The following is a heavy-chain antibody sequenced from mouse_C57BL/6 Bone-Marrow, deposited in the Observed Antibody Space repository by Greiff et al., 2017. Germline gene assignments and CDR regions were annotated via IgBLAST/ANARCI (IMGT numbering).Heavy chain of an antibody. Sequence: QVQLQQPGAELVRPGTSVKLSCKASGYTFTSYWMHWVKQRPGQGLEWIGVIDPSDSYTNYNQKFKGKATLTVDTSSSTAYMQLSSLTSEDSAVYYCERYGSSPYYYAMDYWGQGTSVTVSS. D-gene: IGHD1-1*01. CDR1: GYTFTSYW. CDR3: ERYGSSPYYYAMDY. V-gene: IGHV1-59*01. J-gene: IGHJ4*01. CDR2: IDPSDSYT.